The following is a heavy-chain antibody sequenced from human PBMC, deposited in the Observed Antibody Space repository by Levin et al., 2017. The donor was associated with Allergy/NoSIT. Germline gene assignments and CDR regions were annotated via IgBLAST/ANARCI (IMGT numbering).Heavy chain of an antibody. D-gene: IGHD2-21*02. Sequence: GGSLRLSCATSGFTFYSYAMSWVRQAPGRGLEWVSAIRGGGDTTFYADSVRGRFTVSRDTSKNTLYLQIHSLRAEHKAVYYCTKRGDSERYYWGQGTLVTVSS. V-gene: IGHV3-23*01. CDR3: TKRGDSERYY. CDR2: IRGGGDTT. J-gene: IGHJ4*02. CDR1: GFTFYSYA.